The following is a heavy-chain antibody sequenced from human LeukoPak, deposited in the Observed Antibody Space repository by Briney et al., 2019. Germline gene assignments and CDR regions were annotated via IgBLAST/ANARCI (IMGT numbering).Heavy chain of an antibody. D-gene: IGHD2-2*02. J-gene: IGHJ5*02. CDR2: ISSSSSYI. Sequence: GGSLRLSCAASGFTFSSYSMNWVRQAPGKGLEWVSSISSSSSYIYYADSVKGRFTISRDNAKNSLYLQMNNLRAEDTAVYYCATLGYCSSTSCYTGWFDPWGQGTLVTVSS. CDR3: ATLGYCSSTSCYTGWFDP. CDR1: GFTFSSYS. V-gene: IGHV3-21*01.